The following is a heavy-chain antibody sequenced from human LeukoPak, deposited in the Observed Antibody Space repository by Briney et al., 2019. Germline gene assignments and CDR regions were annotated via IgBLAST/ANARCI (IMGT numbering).Heavy chain of an antibody. V-gene: IGHV1-2*02. Sequence: GASVKVSCKASGYTFTGYYMHWVRQAPGQGLEWMGWINPNSGGTNYAQKFQGRVTMTRDTSISTAYMELSRLRSDDTAVYYCARDSSGYYYTFDYWGQGTLVTVSS. CDR3: ARDSSGYYYTFDY. CDR1: GYTFTGYY. J-gene: IGHJ4*02. CDR2: INPNSGGT. D-gene: IGHD3-22*01.